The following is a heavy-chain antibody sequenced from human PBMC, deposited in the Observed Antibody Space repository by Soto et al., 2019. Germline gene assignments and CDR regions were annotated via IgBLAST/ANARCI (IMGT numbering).Heavy chain of an antibody. V-gene: IGHV4-34*01. D-gene: IGHD2-8*02. J-gene: IGHJ4*02. CDR2: IDHSGST. Sequence: SETLSLTCAVYGGSFRGYYWTWIRQPPGTGLEWIGEIDHSGSTTYNPSLKSRVTISVDTSNNQISLKLTSVTAADTAVYYCARDKITGSFDYWGQGTLVTVYS. CDR3: ARDKITGSFDY. CDR1: GGSFRGYY.